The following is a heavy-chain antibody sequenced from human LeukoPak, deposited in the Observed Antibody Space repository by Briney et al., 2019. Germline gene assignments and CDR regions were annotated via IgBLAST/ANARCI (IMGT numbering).Heavy chain of an antibody. V-gene: IGHV1-69*05. D-gene: IGHD4-11*01. CDR2: IIPIFGTA. Sequence: GASVKVSCKASGGTFSSYAISWVRQAPGQGLEWMGRIIPIFGTANYAQKFQGRVTITRNTSISTAYMELSSLRSEDTAVYYCAREIYPTTVTTGGTVFDPWGQGTLVTVSS. CDR1: GGTFSSYA. CDR3: AREIYPTTVTTGGTVFDP. J-gene: IGHJ5*02.